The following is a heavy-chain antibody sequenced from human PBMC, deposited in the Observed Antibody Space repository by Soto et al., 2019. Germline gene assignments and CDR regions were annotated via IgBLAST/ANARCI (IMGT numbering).Heavy chain of an antibody. CDR3: ASLDTAMIKTAGY. J-gene: IGHJ4*02. CDR1: GFTFSSYA. D-gene: IGHD5-18*01. CDR2: ISGSGGST. Sequence: PGGSLRLSCAASGFTFSSYAMNWVRQAPGKGLEWVSVISGSGGSTYYADSVKGRFTISRDSAKNSMYLQMNSLTVEDTAMYYCASLDTAMIKTAGYWGQGTQVTVSS. V-gene: IGHV3-23*01.